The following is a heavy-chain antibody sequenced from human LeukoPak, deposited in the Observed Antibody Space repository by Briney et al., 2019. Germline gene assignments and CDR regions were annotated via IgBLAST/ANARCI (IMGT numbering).Heavy chain of an antibody. CDR2: IYYSGST. J-gene: IGHJ4*02. CDR1: GFTFSSYA. CDR3: AREDGSGSYSNFGY. V-gene: IGHV4-30-4*08. D-gene: IGHD3-10*01. Sequence: LRLSCAASGFTFSSYAMSWVRQPPGKGLEWIGYIYYSGSTYYNPSLKSRVTISVDTSKNQFSLKLSSVTAADTAVYYCAREDGSGSYSNFGYWGQGTLVTVSS.